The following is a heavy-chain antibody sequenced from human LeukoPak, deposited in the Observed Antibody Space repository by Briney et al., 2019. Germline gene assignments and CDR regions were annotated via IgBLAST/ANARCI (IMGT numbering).Heavy chain of an antibody. CDR1: GFTFSNYW. J-gene: IGHJ4*02. CDR3: ARMGSSWYFDY. D-gene: IGHD6-13*01. V-gene: IGHV3-74*01. Sequence: GGSLRLSCAASGFTFSNYWMHWVRQAPGKGLVWVSRVNSDGSSTSYADSVKGRFTISRDNAKNTLYLQMTGLRADDTAVYYCARMGSSWYFDYWGQGTLVTFSS. CDR2: VNSDGSST.